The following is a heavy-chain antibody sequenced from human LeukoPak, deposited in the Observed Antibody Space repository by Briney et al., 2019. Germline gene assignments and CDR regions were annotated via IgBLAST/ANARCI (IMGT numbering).Heavy chain of an antibody. D-gene: IGHD2-8*01. Sequence: ASVKVSCKASGGTFSSYAISWVRQAPGQGLEWMGGIIPIFGTANYAQKFQGRVTITADESTSTAYMELSSLRSEDTAVYYCARSIRNGPYYYYYMDVWGKGTTVTVSS. J-gene: IGHJ6*03. V-gene: IGHV1-69*13. CDR3: ARSIRNGPYYYYYMDV. CDR1: GGTFSSYA. CDR2: IIPIFGTA.